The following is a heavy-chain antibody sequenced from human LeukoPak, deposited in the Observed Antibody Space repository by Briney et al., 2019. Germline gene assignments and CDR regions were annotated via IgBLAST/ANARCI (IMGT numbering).Heavy chain of an antibody. V-gene: IGHV4-39*07. Sequence: PSETLSLTCTVSGGSISSSSYYWGWIRQPPGKGLEWIGSIYYSGSTYYNPSLKSRVTISVDTSKNQFSLRLSSVTAADTAVYYCAREQFGSSWSLGYWGQGTLVTVSS. CDR1: GGSISSSSYY. D-gene: IGHD6-13*01. CDR3: AREQFGSSWSLGY. J-gene: IGHJ4*02. CDR2: IYYSGST.